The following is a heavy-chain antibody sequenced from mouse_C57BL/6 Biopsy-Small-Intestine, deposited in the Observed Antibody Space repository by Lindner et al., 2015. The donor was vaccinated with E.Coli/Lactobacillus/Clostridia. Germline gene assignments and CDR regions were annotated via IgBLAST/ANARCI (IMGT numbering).Heavy chain of an antibody. J-gene: IGHJ3*01. Sequence: VQLQESGAELVKPGASVRLSCTASGFNIKDYFMHWVKQRPEQDLEWIGRIDPEDGETKYGPKFQGKATIKTDTSSNTAYLQLSSLTFEDTAVYYCARGDDYLFTYWGQGTLVTVSA. V-gene: IGHV14-2*01. CDR2: IDPEDGET. D-gene: IGHD2-4*01. CDR1: GFNIKDYF. CDR3: ARGDDYLFTY.